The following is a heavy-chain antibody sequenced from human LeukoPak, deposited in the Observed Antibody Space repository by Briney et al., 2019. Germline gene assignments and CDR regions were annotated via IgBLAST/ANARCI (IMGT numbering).Heavy chain of an antibody. Sequence: SKTLSLTCTVSGGSISSGTHYYNWIRQHPGKGLEWIGCIYYTGITSYNPSLRGRVSMSVDTSMNRVSLKVTSLTAADTAVYYCAASSGVTLGRFWGQGALVTVSS. D-gene: IGHD4/OR15-4a*01. CDR3: AASSGVTLGRF. V-gene: IGHV4-31*03. J-gene: IGHJ4*02. CDR1: GGSISSGTHY. CDR2: IYYTGIT.